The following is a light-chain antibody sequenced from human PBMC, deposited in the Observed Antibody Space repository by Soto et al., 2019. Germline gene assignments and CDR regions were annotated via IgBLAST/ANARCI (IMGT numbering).Light chain of an antibody. CDR1: QSVGSH. V-gene: IGKV3D-15*02. CDR3: QQYGSSPLT. CDR2: DAS. J-gene: IGKJ4*01. Sequence: EILLTQSPATLSLSPGERATLSCRASQSVGSHLAWYQQKRGQAPRLLIHDASSRATGTPARFSGSGSGTEFTLTISSLQSEDFAVYYCQQYGSSPLTFGGGTKVDIK.